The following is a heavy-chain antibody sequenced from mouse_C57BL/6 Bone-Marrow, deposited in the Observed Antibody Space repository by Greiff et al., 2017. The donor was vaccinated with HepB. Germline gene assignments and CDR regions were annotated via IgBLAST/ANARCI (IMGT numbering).Heavy chain of an antibody. CDR1: GYAFTNYL. CDR2: INPGSGGT. V-gene: IGHV1-54*01. J-gene: IGHJ3*01. D-gene: IGHD1-1*01. CDR3: ARSIGGTYYYGSRGDWFAY. Sequence: VQLQQSGAELVRPGTSVKVSCKASGYAFTNYLIEWVKQRPGQGLEWIGVINPGSGGTNYNEKFKGKATLTADKSSSTAYMQLSSLTSEDSAVYFCARSIGGTYYYGSRGDWFAYWGQGTLVTVSA.